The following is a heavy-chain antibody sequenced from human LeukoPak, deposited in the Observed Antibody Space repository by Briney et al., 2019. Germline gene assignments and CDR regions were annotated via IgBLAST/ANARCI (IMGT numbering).Heavy chain of an antibody. CDR3: TKLTGGSYSFDY. CDR2: IRSKANSYAT. CDR1: GFTFSGSA. V-gene: IGHV3-73*01. Sequence: GGSQKLSCAASGFTFSGSAMHWVRQASGKGLEWVGRIRSKANSYATAYAASVKGRVTISRDDSKNTAYLQMNSLKTEDTAVYYCTKLTGGSYSFDYWGQGTLVTVSS. J-gene: IGHJ4*02. D-gene: IGHD1-26*01.